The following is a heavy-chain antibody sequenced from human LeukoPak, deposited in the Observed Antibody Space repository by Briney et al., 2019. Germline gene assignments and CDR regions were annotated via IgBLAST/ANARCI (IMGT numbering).Heavy chain of an antibody. CDR1: GFIFDHYG. D-gene: IGHD6-13*01. J-gene: IGHJ4*02. V-gene: IGHV3-23*01. CDR3: AGGGPSSSWKPCYFDY. CDR2: ISGSGGST. Sequence: GGSLRLSCAASGFIFDHYGMYWVRQAPGKGLEWVSAISGSGGSTYYADSVKGRFTISRDNSKNTLYLQMNSLRAEDTAVYYCAGGGPSSSWKPCYFDYWGQGTLVTVSS.